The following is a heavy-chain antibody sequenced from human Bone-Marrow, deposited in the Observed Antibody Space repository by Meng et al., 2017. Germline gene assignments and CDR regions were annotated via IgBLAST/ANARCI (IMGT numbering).Heavy chain of an antibody. CDR3: ARGTYYYDSSGQLGSDY. CDR2: INPNSGGT. V-gene: IGHV1-2*06. Sequence: ASVKVSCKASGYTFTGYYMHWVRQAPGQGLEWMGRINPNSGGTNYAQKFQGRVTMTRDTSISTAYMELSRLRSDDTAVYYCARGTYYYDSSGQLGSDYWGQGTLVTVPQ. CDR1: GYTFTGYY. D-gene: IGHD3-22*01. J-gene: IGHJ4*02.